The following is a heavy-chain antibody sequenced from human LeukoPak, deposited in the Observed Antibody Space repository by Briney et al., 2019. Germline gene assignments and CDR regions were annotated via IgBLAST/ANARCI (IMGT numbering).Heavy chain of an antibody. J-gene: IGHJ4*02. CDR2: INTISGGT. CDR1: GYTFSTYY. Sequence: EASMKVSCKASGYTFSTYYMHWVRQTPGQGLEWMGWINTISGGTKYAQKFQGRVTMTRDTSISTAYMEVSRLTSDDTAVYYCARGSPTDDSGKVPFDYWGQGTLVTVPS. CDR3: ARGSPTDDSGKVPFDY. V-gene: IGHV1-2*02. D-gene: IGHD3-10*01.